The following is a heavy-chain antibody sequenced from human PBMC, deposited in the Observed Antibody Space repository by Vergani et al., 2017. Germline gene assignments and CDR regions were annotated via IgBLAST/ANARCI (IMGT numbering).Heavy chain of an antibody. CDR1: GFTFSSYA. D-gene: IGHD3-3*01. J-gene: IGHJ5*02. CDR3: AKDQLNVFGVVIGKVNWFDP. CDR2: ISCSGGST. Sequence: EVQLVASGGGLVQPGGSLRLSCAASGFTFSSYAMSWVRQAPGKGLEWVSAISCSGGSTYYADSVKGRFTISRDNSKNTLYLQMNSLRAEDTAVYYWAKDQLNVFGVVIGKVNWFDPWGQGTLVTVSS. V-gene: IGHV3-23*04.